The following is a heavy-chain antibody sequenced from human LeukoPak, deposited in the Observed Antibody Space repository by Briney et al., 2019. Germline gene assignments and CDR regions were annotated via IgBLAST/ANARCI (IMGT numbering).Heavy chain of an antibody. D-gene: IGHD1-26*01. CDR3: ARSIVGATSHDY. CDR2: IYYSGST. J-gene: IGHJ4*02. CDR1: GGSISSSSYY. V-gene: IGHV4-39*07. Sequence: SETLSLTCTVSGGSISSSSYYWGWIRQPPGKGLEWIGSIYYSGSTYYNPSLKSRVTISVDTSKNQFSLKLSSVTAADTAVYYCARSIVGATSHDYWGQGTLVTVSS.